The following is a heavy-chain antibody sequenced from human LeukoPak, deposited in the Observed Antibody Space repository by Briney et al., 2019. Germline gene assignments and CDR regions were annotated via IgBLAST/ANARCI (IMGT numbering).Heavy chain of an antibody. CDR3: ARGPNYGDRVDYFDY. V-gene: IGHV3-7*01. Sequence: PGGSLRLSCAASGFIFRNHWMSWVRQVPGRGLEWVAHIEQGGNEKHYVDSVEGRFTLSRDDSKNSLYLQMNSLRVDDSAVYYCARGPNYGDRVDYFDYWGQGTLVTVSS. CDR1: GFIFRNHW. J-gene: IGHJ4*02. CDR2: IEQGGNEK. D-gene: IGHD4-17*01.